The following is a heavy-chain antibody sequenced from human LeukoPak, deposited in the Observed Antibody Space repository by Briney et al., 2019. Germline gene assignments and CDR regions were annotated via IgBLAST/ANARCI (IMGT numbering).Heavy chain of an antibody. Sequence: GGSLRLSYVASGFSLSGYWMYWVRQAPGKGLMYISRNNGDGSTTNYADVVKGRFTMSRDNVKNTLYLQMNSLRVEDTAVYYCARDPRNVGLAPWGQGTLVTVSS. V-gene: IGHV3-74*01. D-gene: IGHD2-15*01. CDR1: GFSLSGYW. J-gene: IGHJ5*02. CDR3: ARDPRNVGLAP. CDR2: NNGDGSTT.